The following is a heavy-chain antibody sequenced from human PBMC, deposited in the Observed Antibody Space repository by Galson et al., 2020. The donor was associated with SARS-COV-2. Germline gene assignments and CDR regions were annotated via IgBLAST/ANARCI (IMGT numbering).Heavy chain of an antibody. CDR1: GYRFTDFY. Sequence: ASVKVSCKASGYRFTDFYIHWVRQAPGQGLEWMGWVNPIRGGTNLAQKLQGRVTMTREPSINTAYMDLSRLTSDDTAGYYCGGVGLFYYGSGGVSDSWGHGTLVTVSS. CDR2: VNPIRGGT. CDR3: GGVGLFYYGSGGVSDS. D-gene: IGHD3-10*01. J-gene: IGHJ5*01. V-gene: IGHV1-2*02.